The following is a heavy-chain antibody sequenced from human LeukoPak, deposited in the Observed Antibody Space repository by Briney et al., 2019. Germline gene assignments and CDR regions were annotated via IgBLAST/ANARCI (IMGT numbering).Heavy chain of an antibody. V-gene: IGHV3-23*01. D-gene: IGHD4-23*01. CDR2: ISGSGGST. Sequence: GGSLRLSCAASGFTFSSHAMSWVRQAPGKGLEWASAISGSGGSTPYADSVKGRFTISRDNSKNTLYLQMNSLRAEDTAVYYCARALDYGGNSVPFDYWGQGTLVTVSS. CDR1: GFTFSSHA. CDR3: ARALDYGGNSVPFDY. J-gene: IGHJ4*02.